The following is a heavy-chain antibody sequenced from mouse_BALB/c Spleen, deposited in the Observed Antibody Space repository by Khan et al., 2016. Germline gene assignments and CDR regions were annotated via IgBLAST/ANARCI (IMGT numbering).Heavy chain of an antibody. CDR2: IFPGNFNT. Sequence: VQLQESGPELVKPGASVRISCKASGYTFTRYYIHWVKQRPGQGLEWIGWIFPGNFNTKYNEKFKDKATLTADKSSSTAYIQLSSLTSEDSAVYFCARRPYWEDYVMDYWGQGTSVTVSS. V-gene: IGHV1S56*01. CDR3: ARRPYWEDYVMDY. J-gene: IGHJ4*01. D-gene: IGHD4-1*01. CDR1: GYTFTRYY.